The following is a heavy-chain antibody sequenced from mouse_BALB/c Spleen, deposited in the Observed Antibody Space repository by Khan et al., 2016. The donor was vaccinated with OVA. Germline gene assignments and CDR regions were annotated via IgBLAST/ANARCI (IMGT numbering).Heavy chain of an antibody. J-gene: IGHJ1*01. D-gene: IGHD2-3*01. Sequence: QVQLKESGPGLVAPSQSLSITCTVSGFSLSRYSIHWVRQPPGKGLEWLGMIWVGGSADYNSALKSRLSISKDNSKSQVFLKMNSLQTDDTARYYCARNGGGWSYWYFDVWGAGTTVTVSS. V-gene: IGHV2-6-4*01. CDR2: IWVGGSA. CDR1: GFSLSRYS. CDR3: ARNGGGWSYWYFDV.